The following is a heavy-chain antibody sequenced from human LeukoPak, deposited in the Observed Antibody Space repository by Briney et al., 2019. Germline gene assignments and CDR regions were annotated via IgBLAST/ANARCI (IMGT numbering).Heavy chain of an antibody. CDR3: AKDSGVGMATTFSILDI. CDR2: ISHDGINT. Sequence: GGSLRLSCAASRFSFSNYAMHWVRQDSGRGLEWLAVISHDGINTYYADSVKGRFTISRDNSKNTLYLQMNSLRAEDTAVYYCAKDSGVGMATTFSILDIWGQGTMVTVSS. J-gene: IGHJ3*02. CDR1: RFSFSNYA. V-gene: IGHV3-30*18. D-gene: IGHD5-24*01.